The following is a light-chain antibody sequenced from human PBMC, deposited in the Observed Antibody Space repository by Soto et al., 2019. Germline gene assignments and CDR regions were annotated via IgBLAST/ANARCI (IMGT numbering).Light chain of an antibody. CDR1: NCNIASNT. Sequence: QSVLTQPPSASETPGQTVSISCSRSNCNIASNTVNWYQHLPGTATKLLIYYNNQRPSGVPDRFSGSKSGTSASLAISGLQSEDESDYYCAAWDDTLKRYVFGTGTKVTVL. CDR3: AAWDDTLKRYV. V-gene: IGLV1-44*01. J-gene: IGLJ1*01. CDR2: YNN.